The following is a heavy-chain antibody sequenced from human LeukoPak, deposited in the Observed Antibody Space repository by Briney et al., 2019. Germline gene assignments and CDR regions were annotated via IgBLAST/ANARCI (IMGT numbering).Heavy chain of an antibody. J-gene: IGHJ4*02. CDR1: GYSFTSYW. CDR2: IYGADYTT. D-gene: IGHD1-7*01. CDR3: ARRPAGTRTFDY. Sequence: GESLKISCKGSGYSFTSYWIGWVRQMPGKGLEWMGVIYGADYTTIYSPPFHGQITISADKSISTAYLQWTSLKASDTTMYYCARRPAGTRTFDYWGQGALVTVSS. V-gene: IGHV5-51*01.